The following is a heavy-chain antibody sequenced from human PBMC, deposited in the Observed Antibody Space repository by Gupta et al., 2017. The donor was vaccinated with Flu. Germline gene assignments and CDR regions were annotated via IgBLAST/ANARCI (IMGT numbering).Heavy chain of an antibody. V-gene: IGHV3-33*01. CDR1: GFTLSSYG. Sequence: QVQLVESGGGVVQPGRSLRLSCAASGFTLSSYGMHWVRQAPGKGREWVAVIWYDGSNKDYADSVKGRFTIFRDNSKNTLYLQMNSLRAEETAVYYCARDFTMIVVAPPPHYYYYGMDVWGHGTTVTVSS. CDR2: IWYDGSNK. J-gene: IGHJ6*02. CDR3: ARDFTMIVVAPPPHYYYYGMDV. D-gene: IGHD3-22*01.